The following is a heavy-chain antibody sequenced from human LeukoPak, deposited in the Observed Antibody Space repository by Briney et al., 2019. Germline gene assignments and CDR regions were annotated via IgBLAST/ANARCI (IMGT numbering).Heavy chain of an antibody. CDR3: ARVQAEVGPGH. J-gene: IGHJ4*02. CDR2: INHSGSS. Sequence: SETLSLTCAVYAGSFSGYYWSWIRQPPGKGLEWIGEINHSGSSNYNPSLKSRVSISLDTSKNQFSLKLTSVTAADTAVYYCARVQAEVGPGHWGQGTLVTVSS. V-gene: IGHV4-34*01. D-gene: IGHD1-26*01. CDR1: AGSFSGYY.